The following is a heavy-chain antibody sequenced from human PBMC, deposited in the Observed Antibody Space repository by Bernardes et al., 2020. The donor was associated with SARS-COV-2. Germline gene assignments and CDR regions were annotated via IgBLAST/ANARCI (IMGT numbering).Heavy chain of an antibody. V-gene: IGHV5-51*01. Sequence: GESLKISCKGFGYSFSTNWIGWVRQMPGEGLEWIGIIYPGDSDTRYSPSFQGQVTISADKSISTAYLQWSSLKATDTAMYYCARHERDAAAQIVPNAFDIWGQGTMVTVSS. CDR3: ARHERDAAAQIVPNAFDI. J-gene: IGHJ3*02. CDR2: IYPGDSDT. D-gene: IGHD6-6*01. CDR1: GYSFSTNW.